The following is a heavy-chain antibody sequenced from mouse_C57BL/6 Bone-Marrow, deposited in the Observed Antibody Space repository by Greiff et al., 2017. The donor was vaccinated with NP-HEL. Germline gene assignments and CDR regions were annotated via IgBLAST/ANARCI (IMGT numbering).Heavy chain of an antibody. CDR2: ISYDGSN. J-gene: IGHJ4*01. CDR1: GYSITSGYY. V-gene: IGHV3-6*01. CDR3: AIDERSYYAMDY. Sequence: VQLQESGPGLVKPSQSLSLTCSVTGYSITSGYYWNWIRQFPGNKLEWMGYISYDGSNNYNPSLKNRIPITRDTSKNQFFLKLNSVTTEDTSTYYCAIDERSYYAMDYWGQGTSVTVSS.